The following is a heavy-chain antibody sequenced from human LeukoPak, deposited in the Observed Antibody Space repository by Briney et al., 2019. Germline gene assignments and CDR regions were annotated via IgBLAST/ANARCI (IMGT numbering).Heavy chain of an antibody. CDR2: ISSSGNTI. CDR1: GFTFSSYE. CDR3: ASQWLLCY. Sequence: GGSLRLSCAASGFTFSSYEMNWVRQAPGKGLEWVSYISSSGNTIYYADSVKGRFTISRDNAKSSLYLQMNSLRAEDTAVYYCASQWLLCYWGQGTLVTVSS. V-gene: IGHV3-48*03. D-gene: IGHD3-3*01. J-gene: IGHJ4*02.